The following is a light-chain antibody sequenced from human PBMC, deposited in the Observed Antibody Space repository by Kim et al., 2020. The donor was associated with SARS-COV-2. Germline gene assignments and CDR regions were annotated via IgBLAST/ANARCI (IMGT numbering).Light chain of an antibody. Sequence: EIVMTQSPATLSVSPGERATLSCRASQSVSSNLAWYQQKPGQAPRLLIYGASTRATGIPARFSGSGSGTEFTLTISSLQSEDFAVYYCQQYNNWNPGLTFGGGTKVDIK. CDR1: QSVSSN. CDR2: GAS. J-gene: IGKJ4*01. V-gene: IGKV3-15*01. CDR3: QQYNNWNPGLT.